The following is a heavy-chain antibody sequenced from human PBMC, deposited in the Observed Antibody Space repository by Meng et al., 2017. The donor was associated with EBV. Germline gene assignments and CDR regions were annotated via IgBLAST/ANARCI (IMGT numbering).Heavy chain of an antibody. CDR1: DSTCSGAC. D-gene: IGHD3-10*01. CDR3: ARGTPGRRYADY. J-gene: IGHJ4*02. Sequence: VHPEPSRGEVKNPRTSVQACSTSSDSTCSGACGRRWRQAPRQGLQWMAWLISYDYDRSHAPNFQGRVTVTADRPTAPAYMELRNLRSDDTGVYYCARGTPGRRYADYWGQGTLVTVSS. CDR2: LISYDYDR. V-gene: IGHV1-18*01.